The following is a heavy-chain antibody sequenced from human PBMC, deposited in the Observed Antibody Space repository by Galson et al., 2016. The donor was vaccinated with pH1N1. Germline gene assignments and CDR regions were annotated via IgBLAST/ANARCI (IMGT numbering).Heavy chain of an antibody. Sequence: SVKVSCKASGYTFTSYAMHWVRQAPGQRLEWMGWINAGNSNTKYSQNFQGRVTISSDTSASTAYMELSSLRSEDTAVYYCARGLKVVGLGGEYNYGMDVWGQGTTVTVSS. CDR1: GYTFTSYA. V-gene: IGHV1-3*01. J-gene: IGHJ6*02. D-gene: IGHD2-21*01. CDR3: ARGLKVVGLGGEYNYGMDV. CDR2: INAGNSNT.